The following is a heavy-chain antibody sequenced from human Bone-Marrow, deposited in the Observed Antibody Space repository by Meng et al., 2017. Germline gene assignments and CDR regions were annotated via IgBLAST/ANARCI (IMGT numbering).Heavy chain of an antibody. CDR1: GFTFSSYS. Sequence: GESLKISCAASGFTFSSYSMNWVRQAPGKGLEWVSSISSSSSYIYYADSVKGRFTISRDNAKNSLYLQMNSLRAEDTAVYYCARAKYSSSWYGNGWFDPWGQGTRVTCFS. J-gene: IGHJ5*02. V-gene: IGHV3-21*01. CDR3: ARAKYSSSWYGNGWFDP. CDR2: ISSSSSYI. D-gene: IGHD6-13*01.